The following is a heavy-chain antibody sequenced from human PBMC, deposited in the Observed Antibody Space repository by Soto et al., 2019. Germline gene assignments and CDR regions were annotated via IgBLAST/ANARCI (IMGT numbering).Heavy chain of an antibody. CDR3: ARFYYYCSGYLPSPYYYYYGMDV. CDR1: GFTFSNYG. Sequence: GGSLRLSCAASGFTFSNYGMHWVRQTPGRGLEWVAVIWFDGRNIVYGNSVKGRFTVSRDNSKNLLYLQMNSLRAEDTAVYYCARFYYYCSGYLPSPYYYYYGMDVWGQGTTVTVSS. V-gene: IGHV3-33*01. J-gene: IGHJ6*02. D-gene: IGHD3-22*01. CDR2: IWFDGRNI.